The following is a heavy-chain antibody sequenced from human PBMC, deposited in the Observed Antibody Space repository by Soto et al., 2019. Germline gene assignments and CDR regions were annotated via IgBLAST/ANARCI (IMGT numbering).Heavy chain of an antibody. V-gene: IGHV3-30*03. J-gene: IGHJ6*02. CDR2: ISFDGNEK. CDR1: PSRSTHYR. D-gene: IGHD3-22*01. Sequence: RSLGLSCAAFPSRSTHYRIHFVRQAPRKGLEWVAVISFDGNEKYYADSVKGGLTISRDNSKNTLSLQMNSLTVEDTAVYYSATLGGGITVKYGLEVWGQGTTVTVSS. CDR3: ATLGGGITVKYGLEV.